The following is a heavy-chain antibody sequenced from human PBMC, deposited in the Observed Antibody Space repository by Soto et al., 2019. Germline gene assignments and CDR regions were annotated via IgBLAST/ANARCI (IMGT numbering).Heavy chain of an antibody. V-gene: IGHV3-23*01. J-gene: IGHJ4*02. CDR3: AKDTRGSSSQYFDY. CDR2: FGSGDTT. CDR1: GFTFNTHA. Sequence: EVQLLESGGGLVEAGGSLRLSCATSGFTFNTHAMAWVRQAPGRGLEWVSGFGSGDTTYYADSVKGRFTISRDNSKSTLYLQMNSLRAEDTARYYCAKDTRGSSSQYFDYWGQGTLVTVSS. D-gene: IGHD6-6*01.